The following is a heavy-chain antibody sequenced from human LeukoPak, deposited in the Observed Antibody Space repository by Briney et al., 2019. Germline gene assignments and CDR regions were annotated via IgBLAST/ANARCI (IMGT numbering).Heavy chain of an antibody. CDR1: GGSISSSNYY. CDR2: IYYSGST. Sequence: NASETLSLTCTVSGGSISSSNYYWAWIRQPPGKGLEWIGSIYYSGSTYYNLSLKSRVTLSVDTSKNQFSLKLTSVTVADTAVFYCATFRYGEGWLDPWGPGNLVTVPS. J-gene: IGHJ5*02. CDR3: ATFRYGEGWLDP. D-gene: IGHD4-17*01. V-gene: IGHV4-39*07.